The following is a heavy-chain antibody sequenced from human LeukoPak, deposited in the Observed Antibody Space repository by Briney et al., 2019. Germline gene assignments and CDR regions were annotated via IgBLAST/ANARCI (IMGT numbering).Heavy chain of an antibody. CDR2: ISDDGSNR. Sequence: GESLKISCKGLGYSFSSYWNAWVRQAPGKGLEWVAVISDDGSNRYYADSVKGRFTISRDNSKNTLYLQMNSLRAEDTAVYYCAKDADTATIIYWYFDLWGRGTLVTVSS. J-gene: IGHJ2*01. CDR1: GYSFSSYW. D-gene: IGHD5-18*01. V-gene: IGHV3-30*18. CDR3: AKDADTATIIYWYFDL.